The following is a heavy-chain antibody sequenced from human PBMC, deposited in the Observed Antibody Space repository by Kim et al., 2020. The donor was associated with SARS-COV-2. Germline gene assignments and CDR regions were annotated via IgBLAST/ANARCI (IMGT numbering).Heavy chain of an antibody. D-gene: IGHD3-9*01. CDR1: GGTFSSYA. CDR3: ARSRYFDWHRDPDAFDI. V-gene: IGHV1-69*13. Sequence: SVKVSCKASGGTFSSYAISWVRQAPGQGLEWMGGIIPIFGTANYAQKFQGRVTITADESTSTAYMELSSLRSEDTAVYYCARSRYFDWHRDPDAFDIWGQGTMVTVSS. J-gene: IGHJ3*02. CDR2: IIPIFGTA.